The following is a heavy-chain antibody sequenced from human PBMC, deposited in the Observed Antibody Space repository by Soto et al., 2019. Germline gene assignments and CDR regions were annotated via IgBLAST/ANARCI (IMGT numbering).Heavy chain of an antibody. CDR2: TYYRSKWYN. CDR3: ARGDYQLRFLEWLSYYYYGMDV. V-gene: IGHV6-1*01. D-gene: IGHD3-3*01. CDR1: GDSVSSNSAA. J-gene: IGHJ6*02. Sequence: SQTLSLTCAVSGDSVSSNSAAGNWIRQSQSRGLEWLGRTYYRSKWYNDYAVSVKSRITINPDTSKNQFSLQLNSVTPEDTAVYYCARGDYQLRFLEWLSYYYYGMDVWGQGTTVTVSS.